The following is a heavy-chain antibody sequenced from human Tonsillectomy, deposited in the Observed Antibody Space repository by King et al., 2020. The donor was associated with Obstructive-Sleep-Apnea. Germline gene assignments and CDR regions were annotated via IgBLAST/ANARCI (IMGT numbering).Heavy chain of an antibody. J-gene: IGHJ4*02. V-gene: IGHV4-59*01. CDR2: IYYSGST. CDR3: ARNGVDCSGGSCYSGYFDY. D-gene: IGHD2-15*01. Sequence: VQLQESGPGLVKPSETLSLTCTVSGGSISRYYWSWIRQPPGKGLEWMVDIYYSGSTNYNPSLKSRVTISVDTSKNQFSLKLSSVTAADTAVYYCARNGVDCSGGSCYSGYFDYWGQGTLVTVSS. CDR1: GGSISRYY.